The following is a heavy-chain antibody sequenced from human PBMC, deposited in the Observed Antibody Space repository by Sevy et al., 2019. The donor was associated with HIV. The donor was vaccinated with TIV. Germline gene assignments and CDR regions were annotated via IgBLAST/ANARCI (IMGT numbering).Heavy chain of an antibody. CDR1: GDSVSSNSAA. CDR2: TYYRSKWYN. Sequence: SQTLSLTCAISGDSVSSNSAAWNWIRQSPSRGLEWLGRTYYRSKWYNDYAVSVKSRISVNPDTSQNRFSLQLNSVTPEDTAVYYCARDRMIVDYYYYGMDVWGQGTTVTVSS. CDR3: ARDRMIVDYYYYGMDV. J-gene: IGHJ6*02. D-gene: IGHD3-22*01. V-gene: IGHV6-1*01.